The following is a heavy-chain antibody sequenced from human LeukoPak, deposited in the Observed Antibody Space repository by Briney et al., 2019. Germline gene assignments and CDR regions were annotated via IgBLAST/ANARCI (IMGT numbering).Heavy chain of an antibody. CDR1: GYTFTGYY. V-gene: IGHV1-2*02. J-gene: IGHJ5*02. CDR3: ARNIRDGHNTGWFDP. Sequence: ASVKVSCKASGYTFTGYYMHWVRQAPGQGLEWMGWINPNSGGTNCAQKFQDRVTMTRDTSISTAYTELSRLRSDDTAVYYCARNIRDGHNTGWFDPWGQGTLVTVSS. D-gene: IGHD5-24*01. CDR2: INPNSGGT.